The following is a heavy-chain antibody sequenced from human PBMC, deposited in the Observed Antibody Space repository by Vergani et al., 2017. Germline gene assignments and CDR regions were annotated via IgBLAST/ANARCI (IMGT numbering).Heavy chain of an antibody. D-gene: IGHD7-27*01. J-gene: IGHJ3*02. CDR3: ASNPQLGMGEAAFDI. CDR2: ISSSSSYT. V-gene: IGHV3-11*06. Sequence: QVQLVVSGGGVVQPGGSLRLSCAASGFTFSEYYMSWIRQAPGKGLEWVSYISSSSSYTNYADSVKGRFTISRDNAKNSLYLQMNSLRAEDTAVYYCASNPQLGMGEAAFDIWGQGTMVTVSS. CDR1: GFTFSEYY.